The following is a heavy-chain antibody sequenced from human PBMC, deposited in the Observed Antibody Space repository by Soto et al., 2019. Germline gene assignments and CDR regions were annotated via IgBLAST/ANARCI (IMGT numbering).Heavy chain of an antibody. J-gene: IGHJ6*02. Sequence: GESLKISCKGSGYTFTNYWIGWVRQMPGKGLEWMGIIYPGDSDTKYNPSFQGQVTISADKSITTTYLRWTSLKASDTSIYYCAASIFYYGMDVWGQGTTVTVSS. CDR3: AASIFYYGMDV. CDR2: IYPGDSDT. CDR1: GYTFTNYW. V-gene: IGHV5-51*01.